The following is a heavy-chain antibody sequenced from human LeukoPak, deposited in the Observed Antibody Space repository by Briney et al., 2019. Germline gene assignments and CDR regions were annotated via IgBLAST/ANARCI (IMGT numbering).Heavy chain of an antibody. V-gene: IGHV1-2*02. Sequence: GASVKVSCKASGYTFTAYYMHWVRQAPGQGLEWMGWINPNSGGTNYAQKFQGRVTITRDTSISTAYMELSRLRSDDTAVDYCARVAGIRHGAPSYWGQGTLVTVSS. D-gene: IGHD1-26*01. CDR1: GYTFTAYY. CDR3: ARVAGIRHGAPSY. J-gene: IGHJ4*02. CDR2: INPNSGGT.